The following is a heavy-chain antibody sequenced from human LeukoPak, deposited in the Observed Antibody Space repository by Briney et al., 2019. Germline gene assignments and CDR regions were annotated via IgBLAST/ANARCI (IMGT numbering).Heavy chain of an antibody. J-gene: IGHJ6*03. D-gene: IGHD3-9*01. CDR2: INPNSGGT. CDR3: ARDLVVYYDILTVSYYYYYMDV. CDR1: GYTFTGYY. V-gene: IGHV1-2*02. Sequence: ASVKVSCKASGYTFTGYYMHWVRQAPGQGLEWMGWINPNSGGTNYAQKFQGRVTMTRDTSISTAYMELSRLRSDDTAVYYCARDLVVYYDILTVSYYYYYMDVWGKGTTVTVSS.